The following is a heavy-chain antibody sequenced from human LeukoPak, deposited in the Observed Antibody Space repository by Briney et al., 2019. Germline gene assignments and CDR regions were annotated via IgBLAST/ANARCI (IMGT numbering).Heavy chain of an antibody. D-gene: IGHD1-14*01. Sequence: GGSLRLSCAASGFTFSSCGMHWVRQAPGKGLEWVSSISSSSSYIYYADSVKGQFTISRDNAKKSLYLQMNSLRAEDTAVYYCARDLSRGKPHAFDIWGQGTMVTVSS. CDR1: GFTFSSCG. CDR2: ISSSSSYI. V-gene: IGHV3-21*01. J-gene: IGHJ3*02. CDR3: ARDLSRGKPHAFDI.